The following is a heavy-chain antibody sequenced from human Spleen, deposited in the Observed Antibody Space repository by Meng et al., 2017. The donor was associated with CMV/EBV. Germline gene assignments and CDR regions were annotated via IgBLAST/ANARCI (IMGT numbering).Heavy chain of an antibody. D-gene: IGHD3-10*01. CDR1: GFTFRSYA. CDR3: ARDSSTYGSGSYYERNWLDP. CDR2: ISYDGSKE. J-gene: IGHJ5*02. V-gene: IGHV3-30-3*01. Sequence: GESLKISCTGSGFTFRSYAFHWVRQAPGKGLEWVALISYDGSKENYADSVKGRFTISRDNSKNTVYLQMNSLRPEDTAVYYCARDSSTYGSGSYYERNWLDPWGQGTLVTVSS.